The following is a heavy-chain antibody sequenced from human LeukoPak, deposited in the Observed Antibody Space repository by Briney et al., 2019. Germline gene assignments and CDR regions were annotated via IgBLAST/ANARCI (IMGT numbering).Heavy chain of an antibody. CDR1: GFTFSSYA. Sequence: GGSLRLSCAASGFTFSSYAMSWVRQAPGKGLEWVSAISGSGGSTYYAESVKGRFTISRDNSKNTLYLQMNSLRVEDTAVYYCANHFACGSTSCPPFDSWGQGTLVTVSS. D-gene: IGHD2-2*01. CDR3: ANHFACGSTSCPPFDS. J-gene: IGHJ4*02. V-gene: IGHV3-23*01. CDR2: ISGSGGST.